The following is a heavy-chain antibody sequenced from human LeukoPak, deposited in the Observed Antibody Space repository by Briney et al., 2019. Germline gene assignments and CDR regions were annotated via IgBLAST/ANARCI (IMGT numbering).Heavy chain of an antibody. D-gene: IGHD6-19*01. J-gene: IGHJ4*02. V-gene: IGHV4-61*01. CDR3: ARGPREYSSGWYYDY. Sequence: SETLSLTCTVSGGSVSSGSYYWNWIRQPPGKGLEWIGYIYYSGSTNYNPSLKSRVTMSVDTSKNQFSLNLSSVTAADTAIYYCARGPREYSSGWYYDYWGQGTLVTVSS. CDR2: IYYSGST. CDR1: GGSVSSGSYY.